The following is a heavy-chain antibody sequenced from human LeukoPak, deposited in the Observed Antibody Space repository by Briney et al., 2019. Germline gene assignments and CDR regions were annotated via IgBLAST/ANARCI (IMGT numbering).Heavy chain of an antibody. CDR1: GGSISSYY. CDR3: ASSYGYWNYFDY. D-gene: IGHD5-18*01. J-gene: IGHJ4*02. V-gene: IGHV4-59*01. Sequence: SETLSLTCTVPGGSISSYYWSWIRQPPGKGLEWIGYIYYSGSTNYNPSLKSRVTISVDTSKNQFSLKLSSVTAADTAVYYCASSYGYWNYFDYWGQGTLVTVSS. CDR2: IYYSGST.